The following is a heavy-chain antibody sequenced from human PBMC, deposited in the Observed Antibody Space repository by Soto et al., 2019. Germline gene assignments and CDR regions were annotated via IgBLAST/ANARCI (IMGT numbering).Heavy chain of an antibody. V-gene: IGHV3-7*05. CDR1: GFTFSSYW. Sequence: GGSLRLSCAASGFTFSSYWMSWVRQAPGKGLEWVANIKQDGSEKYFVDSLKGRFSISRDNAKNSLYLQMNSLRAEDTAVYYCSRDQAAVPGGDLWGQGTLVTVSS. CDR2: IKQDGSEK. J-gene: IGHJ5*02. CDR3: SRDQAAVPGGDL. D-gene: IGHD6-19*01.